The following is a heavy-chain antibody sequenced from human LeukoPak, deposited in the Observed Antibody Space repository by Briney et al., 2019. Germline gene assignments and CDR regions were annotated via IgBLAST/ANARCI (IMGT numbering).Heavy chain of an antibody. D-gene: IGHD6-6*01. CDR2: IYSIGST. V-gene: IGHV4-59*01. J-gene: IGHJ4*02. CDR3: AALNIATRPWCFDY. CDR1: GGSISSYY. Sequence: PSETLSLTCTVSGGSISSYYWNWIRQPPGKGLEWIGYIYSIGSTNYNPSLKSRVTISVDTSKNQFSLKLSSVTAADTAVYYCAALNIATRPWCFDYWGQGTLVTVSS.